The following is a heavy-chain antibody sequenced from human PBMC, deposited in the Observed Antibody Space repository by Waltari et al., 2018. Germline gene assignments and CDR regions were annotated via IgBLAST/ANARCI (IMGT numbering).Heavy chain of an antibody. CDR2: SRGDGRT. CDR1: GASVTRDFL. V-gene: IGHV4-4*02. Sequence: QLQLRQSGPGLVKPSDSLSLTCAVSGASVTRDFLWNWVRQPPGKGLEWIGQSRGDGRTNYNPSLESRDTVSMDTLNNQFSLKVSSVTAADTAVYYCARDRGRGLYLDSWGQGTLVTVS. D-gene: IGHD2-15*01. J-gene: IGHJ4*02. CDR3: ARDRGRGLYLDS.